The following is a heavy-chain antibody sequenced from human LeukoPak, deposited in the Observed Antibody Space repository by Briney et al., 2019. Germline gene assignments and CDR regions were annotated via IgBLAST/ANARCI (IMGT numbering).Heavy chain of an antibody. D-gene: IGHD3-22*01. V-gene: IGHV3-7*04. Sequence: PGGSLRLSCAASGFTFSSYWMSWVRQAPGKGLEWVANIRQDGSEKYYVDSVKGRFTISRDNAKNSLYLQMNSLRAEDTAVYYCARADTYDSIPTDYWGQGTLVTVSS. CDR1: GFTFSSYW. CDR3: ARADTYDSIPTDY. CDR2: IRQDGSEK. J-gene: IGHJ4*02.